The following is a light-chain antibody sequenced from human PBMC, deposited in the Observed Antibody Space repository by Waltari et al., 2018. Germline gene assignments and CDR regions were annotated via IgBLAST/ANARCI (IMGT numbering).Light chain of an antibody. Sequence: DIVMTQSPDSLAVSLGERAPINCKSRQSVLYSSNNKNYVAWYQQKPGQPPKLLVYWASTRESGVPDRFSGSGSGTDFSLTISSLQAEDVAVYYCQQFYSLPVTFGGGTNVEIK. CDR2: WAS. J-gene: IGKJ4*01. CDR3: QQFYSLPVT. V-gene: IGKV4-1*01. CDR1: QSVLYSSNNKNY.